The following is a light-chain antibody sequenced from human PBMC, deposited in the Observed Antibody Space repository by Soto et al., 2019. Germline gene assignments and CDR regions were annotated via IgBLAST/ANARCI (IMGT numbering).Light chain of an antibody. CDR2: AAS. V-gene: IGKV1-39*01. CDR3: QQTYTGAN. CDR1: QTIGSH. Sequence: DIQMTQSPSSLSASIGDRFTITCRAGQTIGSHLNWYQQKPGKAPKLLIFAASNLQSGVPSRFSGSGSGTDFTLTINSLQPEDFASYYCQQTYTGANFGQGTRLEIK. J-gene: IGKJ5*01.